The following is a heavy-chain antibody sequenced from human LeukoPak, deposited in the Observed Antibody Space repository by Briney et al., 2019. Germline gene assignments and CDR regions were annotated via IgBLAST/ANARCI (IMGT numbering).Heavy chain of an antibody. CDR3: ATSLASAADAVFNYYYGIDV. CDR1: GGSISSYY. J-gene: IGHJ6*02. CDR2: IYTSGST. D-gene: IGHD6-13*01. Sequence: SETLSLTCTVSGGSISSYYWSWIRQPAGKGLEWVGRIYTSGSTNYNPSLKSRFTMSVDTSNNQFYLKLSSVTAADTAVYYCATSLASAADAVFNYYYGIDVWGQGTTVTVSS. V-gene: IGHV4-4*07.